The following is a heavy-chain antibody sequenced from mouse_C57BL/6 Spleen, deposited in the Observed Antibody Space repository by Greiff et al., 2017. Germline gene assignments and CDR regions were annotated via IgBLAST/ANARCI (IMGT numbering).Heavy chain of an antibody. Sequence: VQLQQSDAELVKPGASVKISCKVSGYTFTDHTIHWMKQRPEQGLEWIGYIYPRDGSTKYNEKFKSKATLTADKSSSTAYMQLNSLTSGDSAVYFCATTTVVAHYFDYWGQGTTLTVSS. CDR3: ATTTVVAHYFDY. D-gene: IGHD1-1*01. CDR1: GYTFTDHT. CDR2: IYPRDGST. V-gene: IGHV1-78*01. J-gene: IGHJ2*01.